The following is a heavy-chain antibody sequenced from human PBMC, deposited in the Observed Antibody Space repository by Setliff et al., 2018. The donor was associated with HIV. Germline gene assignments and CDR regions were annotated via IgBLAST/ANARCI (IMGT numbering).Heavy chain of an antibody. CDR3: VGSPAEAASAAWDEAFDI. Sequence: PGGSLRLSCAASGFTFSDYYMSWIRQAPGKGLEWVSYISSSGSTIYYADSVKGRFTISRDNAKNSLYLQMNSLRAEDTAVYYCVGSPAEAASAAWDEAFDIWGQGTLVTVSS. CDR2: ISSSGSTI. D-gene: IGHD1-26*01. CDR1: GFTFSDYY. J-gene: IGHJ3*02. V-gene: IGHV3-11*01.